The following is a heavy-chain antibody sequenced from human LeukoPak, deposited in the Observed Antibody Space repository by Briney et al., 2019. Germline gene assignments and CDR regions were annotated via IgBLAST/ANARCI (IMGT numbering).Heavy chain of an antibody. D-gene: IGHD2-8*02. CDR3: ANFRKPAYSSLYGWFFDY. CDR1: GFTFSSYA. V-gene: IGHV3-23*01. J-gene: IGHJ4*02. Sequence: PGGSLRLSCAASGFTFSSYAMNWVRQAPGKGLEWVSAISGSGTSTYYADSVKGRFAISRDSSKNTLYLQMNSLSAEDTAVYYCANFRKPAYSSLYGWFFDYWGQGTLVTVSS. CDR2: ISGSGTST.